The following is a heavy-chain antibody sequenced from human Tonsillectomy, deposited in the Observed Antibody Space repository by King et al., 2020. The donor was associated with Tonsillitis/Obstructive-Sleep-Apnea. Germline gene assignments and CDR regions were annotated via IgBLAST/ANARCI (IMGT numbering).Heavy chain of an antibody. Sequence: QLAQSGAEVKKPGASVKVSCKASGYVFTSYAIHWVRQAPGNGLDWMGWIYSGSGDTKYSQTFQGKGSITRDTTASTPYLDLSRLRSEDTAVYYCARPHFDLWSGSRQPGAFDIWGHGTMVTVPS. CDR2: IYSGSGDT. V-gene: IGHV1-3*01. CDR3: ARPHFDLWSGSRQPGAFDI. CDR1: GYVFTSYA. D-gene: IGHD3-3*01. J-gene: IGHJ3*02.